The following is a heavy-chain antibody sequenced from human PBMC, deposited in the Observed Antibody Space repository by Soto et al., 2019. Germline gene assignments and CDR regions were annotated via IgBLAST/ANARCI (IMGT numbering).Heavy chain of an antibody. V-gene: IGHV1-69*01. Sequence: QVQLLQSGAEVKKPGSSVKVSCRVSGGNFRRYSVSWVRQAPGQGLEWVGGIVPIFGTTNYAQRFQERVTITADENTGTAYMELTTLTSDDTAIYYCARPDEGGYSSDHHYYYALDLWGQGTAVTVTS. D-gene: IGHD2-21*01. CDR1: GGNFRRYS. J-gene: IGHJ6*02. CDR3: ARPDEGGYSSDHHYYYALDL. CDR2: IVPIFGTT.